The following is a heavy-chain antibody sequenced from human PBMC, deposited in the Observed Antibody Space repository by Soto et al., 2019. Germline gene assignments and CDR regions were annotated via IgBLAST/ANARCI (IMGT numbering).Heavy chain of an antibody. Sequence: QLQLQESGPGLVKPSETLSLTCNVSGGSISSSRSYWAWFRQPPGKELEWIANIFYAGNTYYNPSLKSRGTVSVDTSKNQFSLKLDSVTAADTAVYYSARQAAAPGIDLWFDPWGQGTLVTVSS. CDR2: IFYAGNT. CDR3: ARQAAAPGIDLWFDP. J-gene: IGHJ5*02. D-gene: IGHD6-13*01. V-gene: IGHV4-39*01. CDR1: GGSISSSRSY.